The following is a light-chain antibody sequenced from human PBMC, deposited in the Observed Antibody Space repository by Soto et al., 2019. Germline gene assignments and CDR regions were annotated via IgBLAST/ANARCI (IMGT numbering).Light chain of an antibody. J-gene: IGLJ3*02. V-gene: IGLV2-14*01. Sequence: QSALTQPASVSGSPGQSITISCTGTSSDVGGYNYVSWYQHHPGKAPKLMISEVSNRPSGVSNRFSGSKSGNTASLTISGLQAEDEADYYCSSYTNSGTLGVLGGGTKVTVL. CDR1: SSDVGGYNY. CDR3: SSYTNSGTLGV. CDR2: EVS.